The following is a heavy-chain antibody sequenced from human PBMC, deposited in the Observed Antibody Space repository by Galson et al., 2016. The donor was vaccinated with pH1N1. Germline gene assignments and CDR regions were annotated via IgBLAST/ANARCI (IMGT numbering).Heavy chain of an antibody. J-gene: IGHJ3*02. CDR2: ISSRGTYT. CDR1: GYTFSSYK. V-gene: IGHV3-21*01. D-gene: IGHD3-16*01. Sequence: PLRVSCEASGYTFSSYKMNWVRKAPGKGLEWVSSISSRGTYTHYADTVTGRITITRDNPNNTLYLQIYSLRAEDTAMYYCARDGARVGAHNAFDIWGQGTMVTVSS. CDR3: ARDGARVGAHNAFDI.